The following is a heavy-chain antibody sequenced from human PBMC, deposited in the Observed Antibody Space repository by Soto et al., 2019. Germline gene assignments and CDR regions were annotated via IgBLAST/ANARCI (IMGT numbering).Heavy chain of an antibody. D-gene: IGHD3-10*01. CDR1: GGSISSYY. CDR2: IYYSGST. CDR3: ARSSYGSGSYYPHFDY. Sequence: SETLSLTCTVSGGSISSYYWSWIRQPPGKGLEWIGYIYYSGSTNYNPSLKSRVTISVDTSKNQFSLKLGSVTAADTAVYYCARSSYGSGSYYPHFDYWGQGTLVTVSS. V-gene: IGHV4-59*01. J-gene: IGHJ4*02.